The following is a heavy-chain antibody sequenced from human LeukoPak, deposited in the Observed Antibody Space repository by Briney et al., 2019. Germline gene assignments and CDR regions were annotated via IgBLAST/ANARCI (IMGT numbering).Heavy chain of an antibody. CDR1: GGTFSSYA. CDR3: ASRGDFGDPNFDY. J-gene: IGHJ4*02. CDR2: IIPIFGTA. V-gene: IGHV1-69*13. Sequence: ASVKVSCKASGGTFSSYAISWVRQAPGQGLEWMGGIIPIFGTANYAQKFQGRVTITADESTSTAYMELSSLRSEDTAVYYCASRGDFGDPNFDYWGQGTLVTVSS. D-gene: IGHD2-21*01.